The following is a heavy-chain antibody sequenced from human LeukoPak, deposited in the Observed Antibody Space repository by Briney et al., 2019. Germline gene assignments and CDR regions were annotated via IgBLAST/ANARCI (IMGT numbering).Heavy chain of an antibody. CDR3: ARDKVYYGMDV. Sequence: SETLSLTCTVSGGSISGYYCSWIRQPAGKGLEWIGRIYTSGSTNYNPSLKSRVTMSVDTSKNQFSLKLSSVTAADTAVYYCARDKVYYGMDVWGQGTTVTVSS. J-gene: IGHJ6*02. CDR1: GGSISGYY. CDR2: IYTSGST. V-gene: IGHV4-4*07.